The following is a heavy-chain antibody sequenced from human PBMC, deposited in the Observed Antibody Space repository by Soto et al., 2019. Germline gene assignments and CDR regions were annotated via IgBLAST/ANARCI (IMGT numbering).Heavy chain of an antibody. CDR1: GFTFSDYY. CDR3: ARIYCSGGSCYWEYRDYYYMDV. CDR2: ISSSGSTI. Sequence: PGGSLRLSCAASGFTFSDYYMSWIRQAPGKGLEWVSYISSSGSTIYYADSVKGRFTISRDNAKNSLYLQMNSLRAEDTAVYYCARIYCSGGSCYWEYRDYYYMDVWGKGTTVTVSS. V-gene: IGHV3-11*01. J-gene: IGHJ6*03. D-gene: IGHD2-15*01.